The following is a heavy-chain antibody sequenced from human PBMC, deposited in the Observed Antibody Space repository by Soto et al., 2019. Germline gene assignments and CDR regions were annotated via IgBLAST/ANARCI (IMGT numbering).Heavy chain of an antibody. Sequence: GASVKVSCKASGYTFTGYYMHWVRQAPGQGLEWMGWINPNSGGTNYAQKFQGWVTMTRDTSISTAYMELSRLRSDDTAVYYCARAYDFWSGYLGGYGMDVWGQGTTVTVSS. D-gene: IGHD3-3*01. V-gene: IGHV1-2*04. J-gene: IGHJ6*02. CDR1: GYTFTGYY. CDR3: ARAYDFWSGYLGGYGMDV. CDR2: INPNSGGT.